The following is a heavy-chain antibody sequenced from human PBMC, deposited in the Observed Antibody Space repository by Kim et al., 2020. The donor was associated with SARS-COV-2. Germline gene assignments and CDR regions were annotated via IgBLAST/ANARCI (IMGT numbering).Heavy chain of an antibody. Sequence: GGSLRLSCAASGFTFSSYWMHWVRQAPGKGLVWVSRINSDGSSTSYADSVKGRFTISRDNAKNTLYLQMNSLRAEDTAVYYCAILGGAIVVVPAANSYYYGMDVWGQGTTVTVSS. CDR3: AILGGAIVVVPAANSYYYGMDV. CDR2: INSDGSST. CDR1: GFTFSSYW. V-gene: IGHV3-74*01. J-gene: IGHJ6*02. D-gene: IGHD2-2*01.